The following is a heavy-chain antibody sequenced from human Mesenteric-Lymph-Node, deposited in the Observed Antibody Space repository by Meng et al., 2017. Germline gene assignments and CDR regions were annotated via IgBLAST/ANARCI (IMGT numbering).Heavy chain of an antibody. Sequence: SLKISCAASGFTFDDYAMHWVRQAPGKGLEWVSGINWNGGSTGYADSVKGRFTISRDNAKNSLYLQMNSLRAEDTALYHCARAYSGYYYYYGMDVWGQGTTVTVSS. CDR1: GFTFDDYA. CDR2: INWNGGST. J-gene: IGHJ6*02. CDR3: ARAYSGYYYYYGMDV. V-gene: IGHV3-20*01. D-gene: IGHD1-26*01.